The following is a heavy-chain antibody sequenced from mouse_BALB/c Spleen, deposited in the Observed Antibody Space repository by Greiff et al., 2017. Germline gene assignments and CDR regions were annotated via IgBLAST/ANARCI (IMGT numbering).Heavy chain of an antibody. CDR3: TRGLGEAY. CDR2: IDPETGGT. CDR1: GYTFTDYE. J-gene: IGHJ3*01. D-gene: IGHD3-3*01. Sequence: VQLQQSGAELVRPGASVTLSCKASGYTFTDYEMHWVKQTPVHGLEWIGAIDPETGGTAYNQKFKGKATLTADKSSSTAYMELRSLTSEDSAVYYCTRGLGEAYWGQGTLVTVSA. V-gene: IGHV1-15*01.